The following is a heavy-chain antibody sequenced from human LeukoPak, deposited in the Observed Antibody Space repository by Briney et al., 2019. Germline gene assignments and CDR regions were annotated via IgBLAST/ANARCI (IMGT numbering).Heavy chain of an antibody. J-gene: IGHJ4*02. V-gene: IGHV1-18*01. D-gene: IGHD2-15*01. Sequence: GSVQVSGKASGSTFPSYGISWVRQAPGQGLEWMGWISAYNGNTNYSQKFQGRVTMTRDTSISTAYMELSRLRSDDTAVYYCARVVRCSGGSCNDYWGQGTLVTVSS. CDR2: ISAYNGNT. CDR1: GSTFPSYG. CDR3: ARVVRCSGGSCNDY.